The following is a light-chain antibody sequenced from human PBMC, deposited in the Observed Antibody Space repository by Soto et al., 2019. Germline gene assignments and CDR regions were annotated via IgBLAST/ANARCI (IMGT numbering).Light chain of an antibody. CDR2: LNGDGSH. CDR1: SGHSSYD. J-gene: IGLJ2*01. V-gene: IGLV4-69*02. CDR3: QTWGTGIQVV. Sequence: QLVLTQSPSSSASLGASVKLTCSLRSGHSSYDIAWYQQQPEKGTRYLMRLNGDGSHSKGDGIPDHFSGSSSGAERYLTISRLQAEDEADYYCQTWGTGIQVVFGGGTKVTVL.